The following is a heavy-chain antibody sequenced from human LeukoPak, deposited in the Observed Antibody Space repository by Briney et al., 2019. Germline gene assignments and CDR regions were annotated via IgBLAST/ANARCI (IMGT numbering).Heavy chain of an antibody. CDR1: GFTFSGSA. Sequence: PGGSLRLSCAASGFTFSGSAMHWVRQASGKGLVWVGRIRSKANSYATAYAASVKGRFTISRDDSKNTAYLQMNSLKTEDTAVYYCTRHPDIVVVVAATHYWFDPWGQGTLVTVSS. V-gene: IGHV3-73*01. CDR3: TRHPDIVVVVAATHYWFDP. CDR2: IRSKANSYAT. J-gene: IGHJ5*02. D-gene: IGHD2-15*01.